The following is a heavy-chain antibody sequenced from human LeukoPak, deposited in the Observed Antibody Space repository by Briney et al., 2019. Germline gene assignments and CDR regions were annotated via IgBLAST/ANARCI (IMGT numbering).Heavy chain of an antibody. CDR3: TTDLLWFGEPDY. CDR2: ISFNRRQS. Sequence: GRSLRLSCAASGFTFSNYGMHWVRQSPGKGLEWVAFISFNRRQSFHADSVKGRFTISRDNSKNTLYLQMNSLKTEDTAVYYCTTDLLWFGEPDYWGQGTLVTVSS. J-gene: IGHJ4*02. D-gene: IGHD3-10*01. V-gene: IGHV3-33*05. CDR1: GFTFSNYG.